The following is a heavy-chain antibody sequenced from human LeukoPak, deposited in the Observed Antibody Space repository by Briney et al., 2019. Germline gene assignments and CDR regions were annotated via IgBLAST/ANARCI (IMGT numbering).Heavy chain of an antibody. Sequence: GGSLRLSCAASGFTFSSYAMSWFRQAPGKGLEWVSAISGSGGSTYYADSVKGRFTISRDNSKNTLDWQMNSLRAEDTAVYYCAKVSTTNPQTYYYYYMDVWGKGTTVTVSS. CDR2: ISGSGGST. CDR3: AKVSTTNPQTYYYYYMDV. D-gene: IGHD1-1*01. CDR1: GFTFSSYA. J-gene: IGHJ6*03. V-gene: IGHV3-23*01.